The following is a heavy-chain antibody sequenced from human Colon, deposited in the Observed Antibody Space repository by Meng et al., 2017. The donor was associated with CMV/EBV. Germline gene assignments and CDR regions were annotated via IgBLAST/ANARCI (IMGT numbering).Heavy chain of an antibody. D-gene: IGHD1-1*01. CDR3: AGDPSFRSMPGDFTYGLDV. Sequence: GESLKISCSASGFTFRRYEMNWVRQAPGKGLEWVAYIRSGGKNNHYADSVKGRFTISRDNTNKSLYLQMSSLRADDTAVYYCAGDPSFRSMPGDFTYGLDVWGQGTTVTVSS. V-gene: IGHV3-48*03. CDR1: GFTFRRYE. J-gene: IGHJ6*02. CDR2: IRSGGKNN.